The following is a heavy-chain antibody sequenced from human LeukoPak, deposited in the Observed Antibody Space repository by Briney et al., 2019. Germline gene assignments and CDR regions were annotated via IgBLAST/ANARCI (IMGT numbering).Heavy chain of an antibody. CDR1: GGSISSYY. J-gene: IGHJ5*02. D-gene: IGHD3-22*01. V-gene: IGHV4-4*07. CDR2: IYTSGST. Sequence: PSETLSLTCTVSGGSISSYYWSWIRQPAGKGLEWIGRIYTSGSTNYNPSLKSRVTISVDTSKNQFSLKLSSVTAADTAVYYCAREFTYYYDSSGHGFDPWGQGTLVTVSS. CDR3: AREFTYYYDSSGHGFDP.